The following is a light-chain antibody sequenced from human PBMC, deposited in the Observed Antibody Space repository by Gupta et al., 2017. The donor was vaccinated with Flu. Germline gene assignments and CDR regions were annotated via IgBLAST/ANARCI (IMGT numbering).Light chain of an antibody. CDR3: SSTAYSGHNRVL. V-gene: IGLV3-10*01. Sequence: SYDLTQPPSVSVSPGQTARITCSGDALPKKYAYWYQQKSGQAPLLVIYEDNKRPPGIPDRFSGSSSGRMVTSTISGAQVEDEGDYDCSSTAYSGHNRVLFGGGTKLTVL. J-gene: IGLJ3*02. CDR2: EDN. CDR1: ALPKKY.